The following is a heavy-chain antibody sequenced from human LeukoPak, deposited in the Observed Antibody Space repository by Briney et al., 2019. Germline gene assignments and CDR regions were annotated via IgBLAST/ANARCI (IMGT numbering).Heavy chain of an antibody. V-gene: IGHV4-59*11. CDR3: ARVKRYSSSWPDY. CDR1: GASISDHY. Sequence: PSETLSLTCSVSGASISDHYWSWIRQPPGRGLEWVANVYYSGTTNYNPSLRSRVSIPLDTSKNQFSLKLRSVTAADTAVYYCARVKRYSSSWPDYWGQGTLVTVSS. J-gene: IGHJ4*02. CDR2: VYYSGTT. D-gene: IGHD6-13*01.